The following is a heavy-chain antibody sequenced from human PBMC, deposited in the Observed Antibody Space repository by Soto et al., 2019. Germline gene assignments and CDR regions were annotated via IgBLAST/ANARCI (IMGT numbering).Heavy chain of an antibody. D-gene: IGHD6-19*01. CDR3: AHRLENIAVAPGPGYSDY. CDR1: GFSLSTSGVG. CDR2: IYWDDDK. J-gene: IGHJ4*02. V-gene: IGHV2-5*02. Sequence: QITLKESGPTLVKPTQTLTLTCTFSGFSLSTSGVGVGWIRQPPGKALEWLALIYWDDDKRYSPSLKSRHTITKDTFKNQVVLTITNMDPVDTATYYWAHRLENIAVAPGPGYSDYWGKGTLVTVSS.